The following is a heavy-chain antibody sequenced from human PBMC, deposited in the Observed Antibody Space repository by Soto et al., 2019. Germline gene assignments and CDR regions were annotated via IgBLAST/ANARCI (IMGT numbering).Heavy chain of an antibody. V-gene: IGHV4-59*08. CDR2: IYYRGST. CDR3: ARRNWRNTVIDY. J-gene: IGHJ4*02. D-gene: IGHD4-17*01. Sequence: SETLSLTCTVSGGSISSYYWSWIRQPPGKGLEWIGYIYYRGSTNYNPSLKSRVTISVDTSKSQFSLNLSSVTAADTAVYYCARRNWRNTVIDYWGQGTLVTVSS. CDR1: GGSISSYY.